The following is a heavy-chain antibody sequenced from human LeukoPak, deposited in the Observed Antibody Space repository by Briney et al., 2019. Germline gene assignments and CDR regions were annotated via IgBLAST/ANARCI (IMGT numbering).Heavy chain of an antibody. CDR1: GGSISSYY. J-gene: IGHJ6*03. CDR2: IYTTGST. V-gene: IGHV4-4*07. D-gene: IGHD4-11*01. CDR3: ARGGTVNYYYMDV. Sequence: PPETLSLTCTVSGGSISSYYWSWIRQPAGKGLEWIGRIYTTGSTNYNPSLKSRVTMSVDTSKNQFSLKLSSVTAADTAVYYCARGGTVNYYYMDVWGKGTTVTVSS.